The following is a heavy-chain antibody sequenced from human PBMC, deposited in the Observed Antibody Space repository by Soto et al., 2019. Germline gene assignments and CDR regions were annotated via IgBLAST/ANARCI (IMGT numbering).Heavy chain of an antibody. J-gene: IGHJ4*02. V-gene: IGHV4-59*01. D-gene: IGHD3-10*01. CDR1: GASISSYY. CDR3: ARGLSWFVEFDS. CDR2: IYDSGST. Sequence: QVQLQESGPGLVKPSETLSLSCTVSGASISSYYWSWIRQPPGKGLEWIGYIYDSGSTTYNPSLKSRVTISLDTSDNQFSLNLRSVTAADTAVYYCARGLSWFVEFDSWGQGTLVTVSS.